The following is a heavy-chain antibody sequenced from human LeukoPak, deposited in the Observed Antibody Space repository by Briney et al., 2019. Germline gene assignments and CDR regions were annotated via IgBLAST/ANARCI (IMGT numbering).Heavy chain of an antibody. CDR3: ARERDYDSSGYYVFGY. CDR1: GFTVSTNY. CDR2: ISTGGTT. Sequence: GGSLRLSCAASGFTVSTNYMSWVRQVSGEGLECVSPISTGGTTYYADSVKGRFTISSDNSKNTLYLQMNSLRAEDTAVYYCARERDYDSSGYYVFGYWGQGTLVTVSS. D-gene: IGHD3-22*01. J-gene: IGHJ4*02. V-gene: IGHV3-53*01.